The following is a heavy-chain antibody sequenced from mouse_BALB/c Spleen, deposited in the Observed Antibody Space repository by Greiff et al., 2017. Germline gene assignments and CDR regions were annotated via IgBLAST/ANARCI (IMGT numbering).Heavy chain of an antibody. D-gene: IGHD1-1*01. CDR3: ARPGLRYYAMDY. V-gene: IGHV4-1*02. Sequence: EVHLVESGGGLVQPGGSLKLSCAASGFDFSRYWMSWVRQAPGKGLEWIGEINPDSSTINYTPSLKDKFIISRDNAKNTLYLQMSKVRSEDTALYYCARPGLRYYAMDYWGQGTSVTVSS. CDR1: GFDFSRYW. CDR2: INPDSSTI. J-gene: IGHJ4*01.